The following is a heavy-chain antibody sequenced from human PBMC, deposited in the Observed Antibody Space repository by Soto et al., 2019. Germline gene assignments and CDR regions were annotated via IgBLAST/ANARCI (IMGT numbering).Heavy chain of an antibody. J-gene: IGHJ4*02. Sequence: QVQLVQSGAEVKKPGSSVKVSCKASEGTFSSYSINWVRQAPGQGLEWMGEIIPIFGTANYAQKFQGRVTITADESTSTAYMELRRVRSADIAVYYCARNGGRHSGGIDYWGQGTLVTVSS. D-gene: IGHD1-26*01. CDR2: IIPIFGTA. CDR3: ARNGGRHSGGIDY. V-gene: IGHV1-69*01. CDR1: EGTFSSYS.